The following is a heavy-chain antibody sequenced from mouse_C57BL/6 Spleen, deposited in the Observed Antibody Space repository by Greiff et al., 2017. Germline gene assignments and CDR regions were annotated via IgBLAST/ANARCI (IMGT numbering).Heavy chain of an antibody. CDR2: ISDGGSYT. CDR3: ARGDGYYGDFDY. J-gene: IGHJ2*01. CDR1: GFTFSSYA. D-gene: IGHD2-3*01. Sequence: EVQLQQSGGGLVKPGGSLKLSCAASGFTFSSYAMSWVRQTPEKRLEWVATISDGGSYTYYPDNVKGRFTISRDKAKNNLYLQMSHLKSEDTAMYYCARGDGYYGDFDYWGQGTTLTVSS. V-gene: IGHV5-4*01.